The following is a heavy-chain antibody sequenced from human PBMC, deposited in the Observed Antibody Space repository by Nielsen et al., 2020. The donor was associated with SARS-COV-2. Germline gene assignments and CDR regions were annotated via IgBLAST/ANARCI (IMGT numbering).Heavy chain of an antibody. CDR2: TRNKANSYTT. CDR1: GFTFSDHY. V-gene: IGHV3-72*01. J-gene: IGHJ4*02. D-gene: IGHD1-26*01. CDR3: ARALVGATSLDY. Sequence: GSLRLSCAASGFTFSDHYMDWVRQAPGKGLEWVGRTRNKANSYTTEYAASVKGRFTISRDDSKNSLYLQMNSLKTEDTAVYYCARALVGATSLDYWGQGTLVTVSS.